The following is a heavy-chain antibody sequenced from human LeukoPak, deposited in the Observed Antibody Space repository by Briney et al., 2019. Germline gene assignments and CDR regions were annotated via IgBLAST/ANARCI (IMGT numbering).Heavy chain of an antibody. J-gene: IGHJ4*02. D-gene: IGHD3-22*01. CDR2: INPSGGST. CDR3: ATYDTSSGYWSDYFDY. Sequence: ASVKVSCKASGYTFTSYYIHWVRQAPGQGLEWMGIINPSGGSTSYAQKFQGRVTMTRDMSTSTVYMELSSLRSEDTAVYYCATYDTSSGYWSDYFDYWGQGTLVTVSS. CDR1: GYTFTSYY. V-gene: IGHV1-46*01.